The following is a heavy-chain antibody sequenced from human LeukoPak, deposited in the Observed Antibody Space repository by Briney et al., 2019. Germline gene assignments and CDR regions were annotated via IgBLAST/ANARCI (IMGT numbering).Heavy chain of an antibody. CDR2: ISYSGTT. J-gene: IGHJ3*02. D-gene: IGHD2-15*01. CDR3: ARHGGESMVAAVLHAFDI. Sequence: SETLSLTCTVSGGSVRSYSWSWIRQPPGKGLEWIGYISYSGTTNYNPSLKSRVTISLDPTMNHFSLRLSSVTAADTAVYSCARHGGESMVAAVLHAFDIWGQGTMVTVSS. CDR1: GGSVRSYS. V-gene: IGHV4-59*08.